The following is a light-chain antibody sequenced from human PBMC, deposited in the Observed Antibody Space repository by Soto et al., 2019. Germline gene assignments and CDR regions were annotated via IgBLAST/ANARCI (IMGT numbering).Light chain of an antibody. Sequence: QSALTQPASVSGSPGQSITISCTGTSSDVGGFNYVSWYQQHPGKAPKLLINANDNRPAGVTDRFSGSKSGSSASLAITGLRAEDEATYYCQSFDRSQTYDNRLSGVFGGGTKLTVL. V-gene: IGLV2-14*01. J-gene: IGLJ3*02. CDR2: AND. CDR1: SSDVGGFNY. CDR3: QSFDRSQTYDNRLSGV.